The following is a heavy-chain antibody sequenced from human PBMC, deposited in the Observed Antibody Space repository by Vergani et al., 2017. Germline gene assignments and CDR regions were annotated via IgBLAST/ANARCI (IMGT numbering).Heavy chain of an antibody. D-gene: IGHD6-6*01. CDR3: AGAGAARPHDYYYYMDV. V-gene: IGHV1-69*01. CDR1: GGTFSSYA. Sequence: QVQLVQSGAEVKKPGSSVKVSCKASGGTFSSYAISWVRQAPGQGLEWMGGIIPIFGTANSAQKFQGRVTITADESTSTAYMELSSLRSEDTAVYYCAGAGAARPHDYYYYMDVWGKGTTVTVSS. CDR2: IIPIFGTA. J-gene: IGHJ6*03.